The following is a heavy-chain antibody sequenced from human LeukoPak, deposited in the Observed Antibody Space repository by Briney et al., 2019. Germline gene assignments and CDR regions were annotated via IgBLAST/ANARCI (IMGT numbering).Heavy chain of an antibody. Sequence: SVKVSCKASGGTFSSYTISWVRQAPGQGLEWMGRIIPILGIANYAQKFQGRVTITADKSTSTAYMELSSLRSEDTAVYYCARALWYMTTVPYNWFDPWGQGTLVTVSS. J-gene: IGHJ5*02. CDR2: IIPILGIA. CDR1: GGTFSSYT. V-gene: IGHV1-69*02. D-gene: IGHD4-11*01. CDR3: ARALWYMTTVPYNWFDP.